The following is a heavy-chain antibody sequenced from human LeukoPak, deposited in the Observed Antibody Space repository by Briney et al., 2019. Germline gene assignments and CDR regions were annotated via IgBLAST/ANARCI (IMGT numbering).Heavy chain of an antibody. Sequence: SETLSLTCTVSGGSISSYYWSWIRQPPGKGLEWIGYIYYSGSTNYNPSLKSRVTISVDTSKNQFSLKLSSVTAADTAVYYCARSHSVWTSFDYWGQGTLVTASS. J-gene: IGHJ4*02. D-gene: IGHD3/OR15-3a*01. CDR3: ARSHSVWTSFDY. CDR2: IYYSGST. V-gene: IGHV4-59*01. CDR1: GGSISSYY.